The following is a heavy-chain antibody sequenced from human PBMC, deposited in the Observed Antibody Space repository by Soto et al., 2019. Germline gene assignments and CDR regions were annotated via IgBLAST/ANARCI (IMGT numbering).Heavy chain of an antibody. CDR2: IKQDGSEK. D-gene: IGHD3-9*01. J-gene: IGHJ4*02. CDR1: GFTFSSYW. V-gene: IGHV3-7*01. CDR3: ARLAINWLLSQGVDY. Sequence: EVQLVESGGGLVQPGGSLRLSCAASGFTFSSYWMSWVRQAPGKGLEWVANIKQDGSEKYYVDSVKGRFTISRDKAKNSLYLQMNRLRAEDKAVSYCARLAINWLLSQGVDYWGQGTLVTVSS.